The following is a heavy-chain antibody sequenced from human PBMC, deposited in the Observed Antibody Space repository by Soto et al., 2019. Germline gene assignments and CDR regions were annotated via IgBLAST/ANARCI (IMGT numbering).Heavy chain of an antibody. CDR2: ISAYNGNT. J-gene: IGHJ5*02. Sequence: VASVKVSCKASGYTFTSYGISWVRQAPGQGLEWMGWISAYNGNTNYAQKLQGRVTMTTDTSTSTAYMELRSLRSDDTAVYYCARDPTDSGWFDGWFDPWGQGTLVTVSS. D-gene: IGHD6-19*01. CDR3: ARDPTDSGWFDGWFDP. V-gene: IGHV1-18*01. CDR1: GYTFTSYG.